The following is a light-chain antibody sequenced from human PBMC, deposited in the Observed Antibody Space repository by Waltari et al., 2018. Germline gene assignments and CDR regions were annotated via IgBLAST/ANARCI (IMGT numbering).Light chain of an antibody. V-gene: IGLV2-14*03. CDR1: TSDVRGSMS. CDR3: CSYTSSTTLYV. Sequence: QSALTQPASVSGSPGQSITISCTGTTSDVRGSMSVSWYQHHADKAPRLMIFDVSHRPSGVSSRFSGSKSGNTASLTISGLQVEDEADYYCCSYTSSTTLYVFGTGTRVTVL. CDR2: DVS. J-gene: IGLJ1*01.